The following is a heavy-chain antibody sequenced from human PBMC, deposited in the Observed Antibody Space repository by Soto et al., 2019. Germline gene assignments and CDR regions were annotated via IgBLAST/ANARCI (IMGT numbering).Heavy chain of an antibody. CDR3: ARQGGMDV. Sequence: GGSMRLSCAVSGFTFITYSMNWVRQAPGKGLDWISFISDSSNTIYYADSVKGRFIISRDNAKNSLYLHMNSLRDEDTAVYYCARQGGMDVWGQGTTVTVSS. CDR2: ISDSSNTI. J-gene: IGHJ6*02. CDR1: GFTFITYS. V-gene: IGHV3-48*02.